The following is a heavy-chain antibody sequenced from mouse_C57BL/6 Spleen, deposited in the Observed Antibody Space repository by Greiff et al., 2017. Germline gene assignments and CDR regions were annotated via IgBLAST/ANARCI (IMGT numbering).Heavy chain of an antibody. V-gene: IGHV1-52*01. J-gene: IGHJ4*01. CDR3: ARWGTTVGYAMDY. Sequence: VQLQQPGAELVRPGSSVKLSCKASGYTFTSYWMHWVKQRPIQGLEWIGNIDPSDSETHYNQKFKDKATLTVDKSSSTAYMQLSSLTSEDSAVYYCARWGTTVGYAMDYWGQGTSVTVSS. CDR2: IDPSDSET. CDR1: GYTFTSYW. D-gene: IGHD1-1*01.